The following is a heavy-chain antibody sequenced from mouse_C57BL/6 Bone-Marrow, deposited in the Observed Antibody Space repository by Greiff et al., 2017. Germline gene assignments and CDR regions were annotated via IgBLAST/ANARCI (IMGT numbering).Heavy chain of an antibody. Sequence: EVQVVESGAGLVKPGGSLKLSCAASGFTFSSYAMSWVRQTPEKRLEWVAYISSGGDYIYYADTVKGRFTISRDNARNTLYLQMNSLKSDDTAMYYCTREERDYDDAKDYWDQGHSVTVSS. D-gene: IGHD2-4*01. J-gene: IGHJ4*01. CDR3: TREERDYDDAKDY. CDR1: GFTFSSYA. CDR2: ISSGGDYI. V-gene: IGHV5-9-1*02.